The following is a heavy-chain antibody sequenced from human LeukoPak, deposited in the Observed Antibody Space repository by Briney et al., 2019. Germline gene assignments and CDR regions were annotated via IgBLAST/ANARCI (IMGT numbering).Heavy chain of an antibody. V-gene: IGHV3-23*01. CDR2: ISGSGGST. J-gene: IGHJ4*02. D-gene: IGHD3-10*01. Sequence: GGSLRLSCAASGFTFRDFYMSWIRQAPGKGLEWVSGISGSGGSTYYADSVKGRFTISRDNSKNTLYLQMNSLRAEDTAVYYCAKDYYGSGSYDGYFDCWGQGTLVTVSS. CDR1: GFTFRDFY. CDR3: AKDYYGSGSYDGYFDC.